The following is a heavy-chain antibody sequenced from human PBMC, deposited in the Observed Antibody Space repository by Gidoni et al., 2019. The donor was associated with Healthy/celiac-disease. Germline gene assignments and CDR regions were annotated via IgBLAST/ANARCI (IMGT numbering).Heavy chain of an antibody. CDR1: GGSISSGGYY. Sequence: QVQLQESGPGLVKPSQPLSLTCTVSGGSISSGGYYWRWIRQHPGKGLEWIGYIYYSGSTYYNPSLKSRVTISVDTSKNQFSLKLSSVTAADTAVYYCARAQQLENWFDPWGQGTLVTVSS. J-gene: IGHJ5*02. CDR2: IYYSGST. D-gene: IGHD6-13*01. V-gene: IGHV4-31*03. CDR3: ARAQQLENWFDP.